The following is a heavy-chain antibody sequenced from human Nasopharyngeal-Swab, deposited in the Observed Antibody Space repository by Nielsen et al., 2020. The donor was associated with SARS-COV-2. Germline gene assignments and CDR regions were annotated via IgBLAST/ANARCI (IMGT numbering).Heavy chain of an antibody. V-gene: IGHV1-24*01. CDR1: GYTLTELS. J-gene: IGHJ5*02. CDR3: AREEPHSFRFDP. D-gene: IGHD1-14*01. CDR2: FDPEDGET. Sequence: ASVKVSCKVSGYTLTELSMHWVRQAPGKGLEWMGGFDPEDGETIYAQKFQGRITLTRDTSTSTVYMELTGLRSEDTAVYYCAREEPHSFRFDPWGQGTLVTVSS.